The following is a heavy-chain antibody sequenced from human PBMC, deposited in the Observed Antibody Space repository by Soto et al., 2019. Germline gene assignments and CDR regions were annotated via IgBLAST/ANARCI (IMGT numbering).Heavy chain of an antibody. CDR3: ARGSGTYSSSWSPSDY. Sequence: PGGSLRLSCAASGFTFSSYWMSWVRQAPGKGLEWVANIKQDGSEKYYVDSVKGRFTISRDNAKNSLYLQMNSLRAEDTAVYYCARGSGTYSSSWSPSDYWGQGXLVTVYS. J-gene: IGHJ4*02. CDR2: IKQDGSEK. D-gene: IGHD6-13*01. CDR1: GFTFSSYW. V-gene: IGHV3-7*01.